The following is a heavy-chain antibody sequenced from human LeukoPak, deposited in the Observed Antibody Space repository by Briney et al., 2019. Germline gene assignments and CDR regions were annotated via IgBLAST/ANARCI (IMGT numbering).Heavy chain of an antibody. D-gene: IGHD1-26*01. V-gene: IGHV1-2*02. CDR3: ARVFVSHTKDGRFDY. CDR2: INPNSGGT. CDR1: GYTFTGYY. J-gene: IGHJ4*02. Sequence: ASVKVSCKASGYTFTGYYMHWVRQAPGQGLEWMGWINPNSGGTNYAQKLQGRVTMTTDTSTSTAYMELRSLRSDDTAVYYCARVFVSHTKDGRFDYWGQGTLVTVSS.